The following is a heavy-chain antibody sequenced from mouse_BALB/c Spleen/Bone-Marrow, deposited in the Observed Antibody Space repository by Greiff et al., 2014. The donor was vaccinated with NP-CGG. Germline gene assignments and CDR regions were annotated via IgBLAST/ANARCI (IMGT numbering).Heavy chain of an antibody. CDR3: ARIYYYGRDY. CDR2: INPSTGYT. CDR1: GYTFTNYW. D-gene: IGHD1-1*01. Sequence: QVQLQQSGAELAKPGASVKMSCKASGYTFTNYWMHWVKQRPGQGLEWIGHINPSTGYTEYNQKFKDKATLTADKSSSTAYMQLSSLTSEDSAVYYCARIYYYGRDYWGQGATLTVSS. J-gene: IGHJ2*01. V-gene: IGHV1-7*01.